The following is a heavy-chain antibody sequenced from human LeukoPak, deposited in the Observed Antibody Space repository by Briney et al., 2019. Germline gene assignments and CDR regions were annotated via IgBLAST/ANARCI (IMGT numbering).Heavy chain of an antibody. Sequence: ASVKVSCKASGGTFSSYAISWVRQAPGQGLEWMGGIIPIFGTANYAQKFQGRVTITADESTSTAYMGLSSLRSEDTAVYYCARREVKAAPDDYYYGMDVWGKGTTVTVSS. CDR1: GGTFSSYA. V-gene: IGHV1-69*01. CDR2: IIPIFGTA. CDR3: ARREVKAAPDDYYYGMDV. D-gene: IGHD6-13*01. J-gene: IGHJ6*04.